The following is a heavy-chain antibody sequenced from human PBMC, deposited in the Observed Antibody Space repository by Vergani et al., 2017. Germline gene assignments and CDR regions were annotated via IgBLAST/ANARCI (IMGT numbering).Heavy chain of an antibody. CDR1: GFTFDDYT. V-gene: IGHV3-43*01. CDR3: ANNISGLPEYYDYYNAMDV. J-gene: IGHJ6*04. CDR2: ISWDGGST. Sequence: EVQLVESGGVVVQPGGSLRLSCAASGFTFDDYTMHWVRQAPGKGLEWVSLISWDGGSTYYADSVKGRFTISRDNSKNSLYLRMSSLRTEDTAMYYCANNISGLPEYYDYYNAMDVWGEGSTVTVSS. D-gene: IGHD6-19*01.